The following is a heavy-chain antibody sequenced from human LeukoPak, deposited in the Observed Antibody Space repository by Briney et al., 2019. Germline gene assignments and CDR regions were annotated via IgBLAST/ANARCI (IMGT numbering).Heavy chain of an antibody. J-gene: IGHJ4*02. CDR1: GFTFRSYG. CDR2: ISYDGINK. Sequence: GGSLRLSCAASGFTFRSYGMHWVRQAPGKGLEWVAAISYDGINKYYADSVKGRFTISRDNSKNTLDLQMNSLRAEDTAVYYCASDYGDYGGTYGFDYWGQGTLVTVSS. V-gene: IGHV3-30*03. CDR3: ASDYGDYGGTYGFDY. D-gene: IGHD4-17*01.